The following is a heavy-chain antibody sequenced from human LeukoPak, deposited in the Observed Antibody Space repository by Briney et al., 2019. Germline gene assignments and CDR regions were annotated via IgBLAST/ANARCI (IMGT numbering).Heavy chain of an antibody. CDR2: IDSGGTTT. V-gene: IGHV3-48*02. CDR3: AKGAIFDS. Sequence: GGSLRLSCAASGFNFNKYIMNWVRQAPGQWLGWVSNIDSGGTTTYYADSVKGRFTISRDDAKNTLYLQRNSLRDEDTAVYCCAKGAIFDSWGQGNLVTVSS. CDR1: GFNFNKYI. D-gene: IGHD2-2*01. J-gene: IGHJ4*02.